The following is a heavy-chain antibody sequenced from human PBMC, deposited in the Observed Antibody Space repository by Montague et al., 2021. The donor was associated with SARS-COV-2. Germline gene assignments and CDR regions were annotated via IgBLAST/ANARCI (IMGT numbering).Heavy chain of an antibody. J-gene: IGHJ2*01. CDR3: ARDFRLQLWQTNYYFGL. V-gene: IGHV4-59*01. CDR2: VLYTGST. Sequence: SETLSLTCEVSGGSIRSYYWSWIRQSPGKGLEWIGYVLYTGSTKYNPSLKSRVTISEDTSKNQFSLRLTSVTAADTAVYYCARDFRLQLWQTNYYFGLWGRGTLVSVSS. D-gene: IGHD5-18*01. CDR1: GGSIRSYY.